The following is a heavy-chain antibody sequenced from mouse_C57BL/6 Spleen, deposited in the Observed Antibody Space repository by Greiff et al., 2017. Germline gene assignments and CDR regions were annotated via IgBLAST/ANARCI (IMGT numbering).Heavy chain of an antibody. CDR2: LNPGSGGT. CDR1: GYAFTNYL. D-gene: IGHD4-1*01. J-gene: IGHJ2*01. CDR3: AREAGTNY. V-gene: IGHV1-54*01. Sequence: VQLQQSGAELVRPGTSVKVSCKASGYAFTNYLIEWVKQRPGQGLEWIGVLNPGSGGTNYNEKFRGKATLTADKSSSTAYMQLGSLTSEDSAVYFCAREAGTNYWGQGTTLTVSS.